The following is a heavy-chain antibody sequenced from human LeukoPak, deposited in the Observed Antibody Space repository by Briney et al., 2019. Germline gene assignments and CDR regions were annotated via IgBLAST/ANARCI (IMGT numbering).Heavy chain of an antibody. CDR2: ISGSGGST. V-gene: IGHV3-23*01. Sequence: GGSLRLSCAASGFTFSSYGMSWVRQAPGKGLEWVSAISGSGGSTYYADSVKGRFTISRDNSKNTLYLQMNSLRAEDTAVYYCAKDRSSAPITNDAFDIWGQGTMVTVSS. D-gene: IGHD6-25*01. CDR1: GFTFSSYG. J-gene: IGHJ3*02. CDR3: AKDRSSAPITNDAFDI.